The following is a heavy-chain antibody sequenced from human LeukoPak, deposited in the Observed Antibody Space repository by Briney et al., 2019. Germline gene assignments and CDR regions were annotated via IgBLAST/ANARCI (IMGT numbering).Heavy chain of an antibody. D-gene: IGHD3-3*01. J-gene: IGHJ4*02. CDR3: ARDLWDFWSGYPLLY. CDR2: INSDGSST. V-gene: IGHV3-74*01. CDR1: GFTFSSYW. Sequence: PGGSLRLSCAASGFTFSSYWMHWVRHAPGKGVVWVSRINSDGSSTTYADSVKGRFTISRDNSKNTLYLQMNSLRAEDTAVFYCARDLWDFWSGYPLLYWGQGTLVTVSS.